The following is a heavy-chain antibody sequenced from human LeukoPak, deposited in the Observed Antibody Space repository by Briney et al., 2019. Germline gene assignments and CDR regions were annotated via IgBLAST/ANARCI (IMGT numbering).Heavy chain of an antibody. CDR3: VKDRVSISSSGYFDY. CDR2: ISSNGGST. J-gene: IGHJ4*02. D-gene: IGHD6-13*01. V-gene: IGHV3-64D*06. CDR1: GFTFSNYA. Sequence: PGGSLRLSCAASGFTFSNYAMNWVRQAPGKGLEYVSAISSNGGSTYYADSVKGRFTISRDNSKNTLYLQMSSLRAEDTAVYYCVKDRVSISSSGYFDYWGQGTLVTVSS.